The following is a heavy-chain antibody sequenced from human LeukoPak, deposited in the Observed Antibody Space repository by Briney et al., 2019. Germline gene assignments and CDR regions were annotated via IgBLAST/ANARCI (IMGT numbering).Heavy chain of an antibody. CDR3: ARQIIAAGKNYYGMDV. D-gene: IGHD6-13*01. CDR1: GGSISSYY. V-gene: IGHV4-4*07. CDR2: IYTSGST. Sequence: SETLSLTCTVSGGSISSYYWTWIRQPAGKGLEWIGRIYTSGSTNYNPSLKGRVTMSVDTSNNQFSLNLSSVTAADTAVYYCARQIIAAGKNYYGMDVWGQGTTVTVSS. J-gene: IGHJ6*02.